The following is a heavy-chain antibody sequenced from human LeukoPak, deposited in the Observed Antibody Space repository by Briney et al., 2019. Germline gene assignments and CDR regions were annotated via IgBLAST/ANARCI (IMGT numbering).Heavy chain of an antibody. CDR2: ISGSGGST. CDR1: GFTFSSYA. Sequence: AGGSLRLSCAASGFTFSSYAMSWVRQAPGKGLEWVSAISGSGGSTYYADSVKGRFTISRDNSKNTLYLQMNSLRAEDTAVYYCAKDRGILSGSYEYPFVDYWGQGTLVTVSS. D-gene: IGHD1-26*01. CDR3: AKDRGILSGSYEYPFVDY. J-gene: IGHJ4*02. V-gene: IGHV3-23*01.